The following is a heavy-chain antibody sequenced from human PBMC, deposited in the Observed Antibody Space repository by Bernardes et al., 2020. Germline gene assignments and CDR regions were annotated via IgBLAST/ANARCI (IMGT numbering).Heavy chain of an antibody. CDR2: ICAYNGNT. V-gene: IGHV1-18*01. Sequence: AAVKVSCKASGYTFTSYGISWVRQAPGQGLEWMGWICAYNGNTNYAQKLQGRVTMTTDTSTSTAYMELRSLRSDDTAVYYCAWMYYDFWSGLDEWGAWFDPWGQGTLVTVSS. CDR3: AWMYYDFWSGLDEWGAWFDP. D-gene: IGHD3-3*01. CDR1: GYTFTSYG. J-gene: IGHJ5*02.